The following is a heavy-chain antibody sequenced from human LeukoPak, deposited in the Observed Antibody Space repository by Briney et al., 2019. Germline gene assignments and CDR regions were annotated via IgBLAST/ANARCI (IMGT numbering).Heavy chain of an antibody. D-gene: IGHD3-10*01. CDR3: AKIWSHYGSGSYSDY. CDR2: ISYDGSNK. V-gene: IGHV3-30*18. J-gene: IGHJ4*02. Sequence: GGSLRLSCAASGFTFSSYGMHWVRQAPGKGLEWVAVISYDGSNKYYADSVKGRFTISRDNSKNTLYLQMNSLRAEDTAVYYCAKIWSHYGSGSYSDYWGQGTLVTVSS. CDR1: GFTFSSYG.